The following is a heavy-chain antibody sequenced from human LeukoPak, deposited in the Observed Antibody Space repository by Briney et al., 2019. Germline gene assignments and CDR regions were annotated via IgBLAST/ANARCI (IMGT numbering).Heavy chain of an antibody. V-gene: IGHV3-30*18. D-gene: IGHD3-22*01. CDR2: ISYDGSNK. CDR1: GFTFSSYG. J-gene: IGHJ3*02. Sequence: GGSLRLSCAASGFTFSSYGMHWVRQAPGKGLEWVAVISYDGSNKYYADSVKGRFTISRDNSKNTLYLQMNSLRAEDTAVYYCAKDLDSSSGAFDIRGQGTMVTVSS. CDR3: AKDLDSSSGAFDI.